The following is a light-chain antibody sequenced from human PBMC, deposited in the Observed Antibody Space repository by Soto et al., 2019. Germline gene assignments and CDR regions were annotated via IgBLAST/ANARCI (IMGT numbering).Light chain of an antibody. CDR3: SSFAASHVV. CDR1: NSDVGDYNF. J-gene: IGLJ2*01. V-gene: IGLV2-8*01. CDR2: EVT. Sequence: QSVLTQSPSASGSPGQSITVSCTGTNSDVGDYNFVSWYQQHPGKAPKLLIYEVTKRPSGVPDRFSGSKSGNTASLTVSGLQSEDEADYYCSSFAASHVVFGGGTKLTVL.